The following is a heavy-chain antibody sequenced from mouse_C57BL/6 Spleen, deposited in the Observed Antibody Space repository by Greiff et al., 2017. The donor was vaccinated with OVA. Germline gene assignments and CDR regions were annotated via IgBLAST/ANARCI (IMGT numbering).Heavy chain of an antibody. CDR2: IDPETGGT. V-gene: IGHV1-15*01. Sequence: QVQLQQSGAELVRPGASVTLSCKASGYTFTDYEMHWVKQTPVHGLEWIGAIDPETGGTDYNQKFKGQAILTADKSSSTAYMELRSLTSEDSAVYYCTRSGYYYGSKGDYWGKGTTLTVSS. CDR3: TRSGYYYGSKGDY. CDR1: GYTFTDYE. D-gene: IGHD1-1*01. J-gene: IGHJ2*01.